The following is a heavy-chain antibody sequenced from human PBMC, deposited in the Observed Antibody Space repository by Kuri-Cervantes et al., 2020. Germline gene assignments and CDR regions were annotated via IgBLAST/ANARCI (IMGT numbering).Heavy chain of an antibody. CDR1: GGSISSYY. J-gene: IGHJ3*02. Sequence: SETLSLTCAVSGGSISSYYWGWIRQPPGKGLEWIESIYYTGSTYYNPSLKSRVTISVDTSKNQLSLKLASVSAADTAMYYCARQSCSSTTCYAGIYAFDIWGQGTMVTVSS. D-gene: IGHD2-2*01. CDR3: ARQSCSSTTCYAGIYAFDI. CDR2: IYYTGST. V-gene: IGHV4-39*01.